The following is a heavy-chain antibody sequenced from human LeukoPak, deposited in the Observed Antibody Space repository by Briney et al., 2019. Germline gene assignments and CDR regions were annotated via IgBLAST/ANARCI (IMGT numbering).Heavy chain of an antibody. D-gene: IGHD2-8*01. CDR1: GDSVTGYY. CDR2: IYKIGTT. J-gene: IGHJ4*02. Sequence: SETLSLTCTVFGDSVTGYYLNWVRQPPGKGLEWIGHIYKIGTTNYNPSLKSRLTISADTSKNQFSLKLRSVTAADTAVYYCVIGVGWQPDYWGQGGLVTASS. V-gene: IGHV4-59*02. CDR3: VIGVGWQPDY.